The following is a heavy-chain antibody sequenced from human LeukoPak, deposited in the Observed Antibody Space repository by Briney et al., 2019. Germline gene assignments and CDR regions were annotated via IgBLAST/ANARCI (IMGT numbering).Heavy chain of an antibody. D-gene: IGHD5-12*01. CDR1: GYTFTSYG. CDR2: ISAYNGNT. J-gene: IGHJ4*02. CDR3: ARLESGYDYGPVAY. V-gene: IGHV1-18*04. Sequence: ASVKVSCKASGYTFTSYGISWVRQAPGQGLEGMGWISAYNGNTNYAQKLQGRVTMTTDTSTSTAYMELRSLRSDDTAVYYCARLESGYDYGPVAYWGQGTLVTVSS.